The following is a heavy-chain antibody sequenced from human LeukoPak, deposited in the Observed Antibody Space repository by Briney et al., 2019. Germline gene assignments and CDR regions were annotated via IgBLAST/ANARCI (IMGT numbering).Heavy chain of an antibody. J-gene: IGHJ3*02. V-gene: IGHV3-21*01. CDR1: GFPFSSYS. D-gene: IGHD6-19*01. CDR3: ARERGIAVAGDAFDI. Sequence: GSLRLSCAASGFPFSSYSMNWVRQAPGKGLEWVSSISSSSSYIYYADSVKGRFTISRDNAKKSLYLQMNSLRAEDTAVYYCARERGIAVAGDAFDIWGQGTMVTVSS. CDR2: ISSSSSYI.